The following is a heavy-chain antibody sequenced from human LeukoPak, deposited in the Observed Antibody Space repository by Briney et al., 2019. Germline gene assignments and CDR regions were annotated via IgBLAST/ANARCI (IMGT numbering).Heavy chain of an antibody. Sequence: PGGSLRLSCAASGLTFSEPWMNWVRQAPGKGLEWVSYISGSGSTIHYADSVKGRFTISRDNAKNSLYLQMNSLRSEDTAVYYCARGSHHFHYWGQGTLVTVSS. CDR3: ARGSHHFHY. CDR1: GLTFSEPW. CDR2: ISGSGSTI. J-gene: IGHJ4*02. V-gene: IGHV3-11*04.